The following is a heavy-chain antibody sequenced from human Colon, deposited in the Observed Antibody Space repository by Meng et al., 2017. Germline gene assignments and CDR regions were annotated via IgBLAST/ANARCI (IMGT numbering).Heavy chain of an antibody. J-gene: IGHJ4*02. CDR3: ARGRREFSYGPEY. V-gene: IGHV3-23*01. Sequence: GGSLRLSCVASGFTFDKYAMTWVRQAPGQGLEWVSAISGSGKTTYVADSGKGRFTISRDNSNNTLYLQMNSLRVDDTAVYYCARGRREFSYGPEYWGQGTPVTVSS. D-gene: IGHD5-18*01. CDR2: ISGSGKTT. CDR1: GFTFDKYA.